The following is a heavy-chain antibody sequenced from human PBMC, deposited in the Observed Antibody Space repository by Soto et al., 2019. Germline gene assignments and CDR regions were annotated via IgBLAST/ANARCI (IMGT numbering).Heavy chain of an antibody. CDR2: IYHSGST. V-gene: IGHV4-38-2*01. J-gene: IGHJ6*02. CDR1: GYSISSGYY. D-gene: IGHD2-2*02. CDR3: ARGIRICSSTSCYTSGMDV. Sequence: PSETLSLTCAVSGYSISSGYYWGWIRQPPGKGLEWIGSIYHSGSTYYNPSLKSRVTRSVDTSKNQFSLKLSSVTAADTAVYYCARGIRICSSTSCYTSGMDVWRQGTTVTVSS.